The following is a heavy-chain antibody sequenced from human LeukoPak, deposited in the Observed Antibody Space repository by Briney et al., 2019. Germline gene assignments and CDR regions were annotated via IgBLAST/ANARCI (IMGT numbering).Heavy chain of an antibody. V-gene: IGHV4-31*11. CDR2: IYYSGST. J-gene: IGHJ5*02. Sequence: QPSETLSLTCAVYGGSFSGYYWSWIRQHPGKGLEWIGYIYYSGSTYYNPSLKSRVTISVDTSKNQFSLKLSSVTAADTAVYYCAREVRTGWFDPWGQGTLVTVSS. CDR1: GGSFSGYY. CDR3: AREVRTGWFDP.